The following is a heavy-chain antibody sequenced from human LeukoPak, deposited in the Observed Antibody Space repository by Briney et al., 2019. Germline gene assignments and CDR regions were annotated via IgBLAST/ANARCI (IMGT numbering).Heavy chain of an antibody. CDR3: AREYAGHFDL. CDR1: GFTFSSYW. Sequence: PGGSLRLSCAASGFTFSSYWMHWVRQAPGKGLVWVSRIKSDGSSIYADSVKGRITISRDNAKNTLYLQMNSLRAEDTAVYYCAREYAGHFDLWGRGTLVTVSS. J-gene: IGHJ2*01. CDR2: IKSDGSS. V-gene: IGHV3-74*01. D-gene: IGHD6-13*01.